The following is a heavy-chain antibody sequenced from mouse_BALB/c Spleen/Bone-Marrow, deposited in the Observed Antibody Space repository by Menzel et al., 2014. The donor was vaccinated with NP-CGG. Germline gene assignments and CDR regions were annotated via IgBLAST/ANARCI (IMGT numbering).Heavy chain of an antibody. CDR1: GYTFTNYY. CDR3: TRFWDEAY. Sequence: QVQLQQSGAELVKPGASVKLSCKASGYTFTNYYMYWVKQRPGQGLEWIGEINPRNGGTNFNEKFKSKATLTVDKFPRTAYMQLSSLTSEDSAVYYCTRFWDEAYWGQGTLVTVSS. J-gene: IGHJ3*01. V-gene: IGHV1S81*02. CDR2: INPRNGGT. D-gene: IGHD4-1*01.